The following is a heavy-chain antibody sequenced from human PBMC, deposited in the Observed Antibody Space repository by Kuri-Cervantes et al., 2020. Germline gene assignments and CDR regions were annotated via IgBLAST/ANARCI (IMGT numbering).Heavy chain of an antibody. J-gene: IGHJ6*02. CDR3: ARGKYYDFWSGYDDYYYYGMDV. V-gene: IGHV3-66*01. CDR2: IYSGGST. CDR1: GFTVSSNY. Sequence: GGSLRLSCAASGFTVSSNYMSWVRQAPGKGLEWVSVIYSGGSTYYADSVKGRFTISRDNSKNTLYLQMNSLRAEDTAVYYCARGKYYDFWSGYDDYYYYGMDVWGQGTTVTVSS. D-gene: IGHD3-3*01.